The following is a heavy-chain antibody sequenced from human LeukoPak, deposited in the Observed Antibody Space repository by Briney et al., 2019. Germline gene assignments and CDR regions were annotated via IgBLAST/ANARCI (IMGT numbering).Heavy chain of an antibody. Sequence: SETLSLTCAVYGGSFSGYFWSWIRQPPGKGLEWIGEINHSGSTNYNPSLKSRVTISVDTSKNQFSLKLSSVTAADTAVYYCARTSGYGGVYYWGQGTLVTVSS. V-gene: IGHV4-34*01. D-gene: IGHD4-23*01. J-gene: IGHJ4*02. CDR3: ARTSGYGGVYY. CDR1: GGSFSGYF. CDR2: INHSGST.